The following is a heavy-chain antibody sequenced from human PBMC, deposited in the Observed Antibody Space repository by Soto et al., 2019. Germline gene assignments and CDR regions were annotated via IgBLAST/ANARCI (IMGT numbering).Heavy chain of an antibody. J-gene: IGHJ4*02. CDR3: ARGLGYSYGHKPLDY. D-gene: IGHD5-18*01. V-gene: IGHV4-34*01. CDR2: INHSGST. Sequence: QEQLQQWGAGLLKPSETLSLTCAVYGGSFSGYYWSWIRQPAGKGLEWIGEINHSGSTNYNPSLKRRVTISVDTSKNQFSLKLSSVTAADTAVYYCARGLGYSYGHKPLDYWGQGTLVTVSS. CDR1: GGSFSGYY.